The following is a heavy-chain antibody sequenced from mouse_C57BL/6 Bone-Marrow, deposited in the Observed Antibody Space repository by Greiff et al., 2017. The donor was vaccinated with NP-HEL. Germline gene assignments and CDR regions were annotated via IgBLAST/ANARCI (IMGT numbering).Heavy chain of an antibody. CDR1: GYTFTSYG. J-gene: IGHJ2*01. V-gene: IGHV1-81*01. Sequence: LEESGAELARPGASVKLSCKASGYTFTSYGISWVKQRTGQGLEWIGEIYPRSGNTYYNEKFKGKATLTADKSSSTAYMELRSLTSEDSAVYFCAFSSYFDYWGQGTTLTVSS. CDR3: AFSSYFDY. CDR2: IYPRSGNT.